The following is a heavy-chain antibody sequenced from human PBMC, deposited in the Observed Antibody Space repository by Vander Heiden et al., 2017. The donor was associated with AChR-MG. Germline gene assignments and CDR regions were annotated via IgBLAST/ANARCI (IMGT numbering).Heavy chain of an antibody. CDR3: ARGKEGAGDY. Sequence: QVQLVESGGGVVQPGRSLSLSWSASGLTFSSYGMHWVRQAPGKGLEWVAVIWYDGSNKYYADSVKGRFTISRDNSKNTLYLKMNSLRAEDTAVYYCARGKEGAGDYWGQGTLVTVSS. D-gene: IGHD3-10*01. J-gene: IGHJ4*02. CDR1: GLTFSSYG. CDR2: IWYDGSNK. V-gene: IGHV3-33*01.